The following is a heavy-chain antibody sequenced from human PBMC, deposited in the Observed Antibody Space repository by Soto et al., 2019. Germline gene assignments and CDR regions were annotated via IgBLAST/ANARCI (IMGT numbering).Heavy chain of an antibody. CDR3: ARWVTTGGVDG. D-gene: IGHD4-17*01. CDR1: GFTFRSFV. Sequence: QVQLVESGGGVVQPGTSLRLSCVGSGFTFRSFVIHWVRQAPGRGLEWVALTSYDGTNKYFGDSVKGRFTISRDNSRNTVDLQMDSLRLEDTALYYCARWVTTGGVDGWGQGTLVYVSS. J-gene: IGHJ4*02. V-gene: IGHV3-30*19. CDR2: TSYDGTNK.